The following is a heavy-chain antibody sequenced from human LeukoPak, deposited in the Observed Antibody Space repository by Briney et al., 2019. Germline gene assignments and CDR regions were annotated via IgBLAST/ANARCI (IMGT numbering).Heavy chain of an antibody. V-gene: IGHV3-30-3*01. D-gene: IGHD3-16*01. CDR3: ARIRGGPIDF. CDR2: ISYDGTDT. CDR1: GFTLSTYA. Sequence: GGSLRLSCAASGFTLSTYAMHWVRQAPGKGLEWVAVISYDGTDTYYADSVKGRFTISRDTSKNSLYLQMNSLRPEDTAVFYCARIRGGPIDFWGQGTLVTVSS. J-gene: IGHJ4*02.